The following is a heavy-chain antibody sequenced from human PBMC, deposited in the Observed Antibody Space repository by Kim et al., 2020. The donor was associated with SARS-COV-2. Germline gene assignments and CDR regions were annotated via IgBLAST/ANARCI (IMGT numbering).Heavy chain of an antibody. V-gene: IGHV5-51*01. Sequence: PSSQGQVTISADKSISTAYLQWSSLQASDTAMYYCARHGAAAGTFSAFDIWGQGTMVTVSS. D-gene: IGHD6-13*01. J-gene: IGHJ3*02. CDR3: ARHGAAAGTFSAFDI.